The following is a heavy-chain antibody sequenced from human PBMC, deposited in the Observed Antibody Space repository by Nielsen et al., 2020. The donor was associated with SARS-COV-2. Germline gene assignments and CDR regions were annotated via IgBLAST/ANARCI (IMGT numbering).Heavy chain of an antibody. CDR3: ARDRDRGIVATIVDY. Sequence: GGSLRLSCAASGFTFINFGMHWVRQAPGKGLEWVAVVSFDGTDKYYEDSVKGRFTISRDNSKNTVYLQMNSLRPEDTAAYYCARDRDRGIVATIVDYWGQGTLVTVSS. D-gene: IGHD5-12*01. V-gene: IGHV3-30*03. J-gene: IGHJ4*02. CDR1: GFTFINFG. CDR2: VSFDGTDK.